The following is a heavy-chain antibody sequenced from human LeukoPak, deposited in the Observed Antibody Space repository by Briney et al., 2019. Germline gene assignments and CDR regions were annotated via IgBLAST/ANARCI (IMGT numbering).Heavy chain of an antibody. Sequence: SETLSLTCAVYGGSFSGYYWSWIRQPPGKGLEWIGEINHSGSTNYNPSLKSRVTISVDTSKNQFSLKLSSVTAEDTAVYYCARGRIAVAGNTACSFDSWGQGTLVTVSS. CDR1: GGSFSGYY. J-gene: IGHJ4*02. CDR3: ARGRIAVAGNTACSFDS. D-gene: IGHD6-19*01. V-gene: IGHV4-34*01. CDR2: INHSGST.